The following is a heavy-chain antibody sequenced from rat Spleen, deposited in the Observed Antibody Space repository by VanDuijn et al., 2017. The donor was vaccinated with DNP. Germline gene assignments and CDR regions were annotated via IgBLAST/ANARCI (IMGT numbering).Heavy chain of an antibody. D-gene: IGHD4-3*01. J-gene: IGHJ2*01. V-gene: IGHV5-31*01. CDR1: GFTFNNYW. CDR2: ITSSGGST. CDR3: AREEIIRGTVDY. Sequence: EVQLVESGGDLVQPGRSLKLSCVASGFTFNNYWMTWIRQVPGKGLEWVASITSSGGSTYYPDSVKGRFTISRDNAKNTLYLQMNSLRSEDTATYYCAREEIIRGTVDYWGQGVMVTVSS.